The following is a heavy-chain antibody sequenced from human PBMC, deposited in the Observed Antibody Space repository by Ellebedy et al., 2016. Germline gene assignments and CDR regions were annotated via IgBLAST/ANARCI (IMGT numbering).Heavy chain of an antibody. V-gene: IGHV3-48*04. CDR2: ISSSSSTI. Sequence: GGSLRLSCAASGFTFSSYSMNWVRQAPGKGLKWVSYISSSSSTIYYADSVKGRFTISRDNAKNTLYLQMNSLRAEDTAVYYCARDGVYSNGWVEALDIWGPGTMVTVSS. CDR1: GFTFSSYS. J-gene: IGHJ3*02. CDR3: ARDGVYSNGWVEALDI. D-gene: IGHD6-25*01.